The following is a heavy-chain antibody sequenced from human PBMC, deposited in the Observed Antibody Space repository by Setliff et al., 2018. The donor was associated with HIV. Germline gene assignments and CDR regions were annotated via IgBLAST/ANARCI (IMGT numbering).Heavy chain of an antibody. D-gene: IGHD3-10*01. CDR2: IGTGGDT. CDR1: GFAFSDYD. V-gene: IGHV3-13*01. J-gene: IGHJ4*02. CDR3: AKEFEDLSGAY. Sequence: GSLRLSCATSGFAFSDYDFHWVRQVTGEGLEWVSAIGTGGDTYYADSVKGRFTISRDNSKNTLYLQMNSLRAEDTATYYCAKEFEDLSGAYWGQGTLVTVSS.